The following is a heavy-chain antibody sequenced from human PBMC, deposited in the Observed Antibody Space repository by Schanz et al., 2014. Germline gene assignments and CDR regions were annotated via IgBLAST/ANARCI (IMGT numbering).Heavy chain of an antibody. CDR1: GFTFSAYW. D-gene: IGHD3-3*01. V-gene: IGHV3-11*04. CDR3: ARDKGGYYPFDY. CDR2: ISRDGTTS. Sequence: VQLVEYGGGLVQPGESLRLSCAASGFTFSAYWMAWVRQAPGKGLEWLSYISRDGTTSYYADSVKGRFTISRDNAKNSLYLQMNSLTADDTAVYYCARDKGGYYPFDYWGRGTLVTVSS. J-gene: IGHJ4*02.